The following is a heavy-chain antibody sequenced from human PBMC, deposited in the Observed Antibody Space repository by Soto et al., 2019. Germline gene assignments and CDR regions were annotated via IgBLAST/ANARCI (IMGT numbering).Heavy chain of an antibody. CDR3: AKIQLWSRGAFDI. D-gene: IGHD5-18*01. J-gene: IGHJ3*02. Sequence: PGGSLRLSCATSGFTFGNYAMSWVRQAPGKGLERVSHITAAGITYYADSVRGRFVISRDSSTNMVYLQMNSLRVEDTALYYCAKIQLWSRGAFDIWGQGTMVTVSS. CDR2: ITAAGIT. CDR1: GFTFGNYA. V-gene: IGHV3-23*01.